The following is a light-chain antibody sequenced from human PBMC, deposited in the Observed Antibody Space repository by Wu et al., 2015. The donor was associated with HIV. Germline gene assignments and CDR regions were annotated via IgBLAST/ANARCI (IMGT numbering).Light chain of an antibody. Sequence: EIVLTQSPGTLSLSPGERATLSCRASQSVSSSYLAWYQQKPGQAPRLLIYGASTRATGIPARFSGSGSGTEFTLTISSLQSEDFAVYYCQQNNKWPITFGQGTRLEIK. CDR3: QQNNKWPIT. V-gene: IGKV3-15*01. CDR2: GAS. J-gene: IGKJ5*01. CDR1: QSVSSSY.